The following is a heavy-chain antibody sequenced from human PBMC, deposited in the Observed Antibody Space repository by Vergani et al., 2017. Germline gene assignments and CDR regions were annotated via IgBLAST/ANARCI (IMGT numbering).Heavy chain of an antibody. CDR2: IKSKTDGGTT. V-gene: IGHV3-15*01. Sequence: EVQLVESGGGLVQPGGSLRLSCAASGFTFSNAWMSWVRQAPGKGLEWVGRIKSKTDGGTTDYAAPVKGRFTISRDDSKNTLYLQMNSLKTEDTAVYYCTTETARRGYSSGWFFDYWGQGTLVTVSS. J-gene: IGHJ4*02. D-gene: IGHD6-19*01. CDR3: TTETARRGYSSGWFFDY. CDR1: GFTFSNAW.